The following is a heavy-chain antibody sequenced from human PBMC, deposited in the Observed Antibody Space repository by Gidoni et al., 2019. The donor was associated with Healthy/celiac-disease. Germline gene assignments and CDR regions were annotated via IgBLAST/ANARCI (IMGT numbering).Heavy chain of an antibody. CDR2: ISYDGSNK. J-gene: IGHJ2*01. Sequence: QVQLVESGGGVVQPGRSLRLSCAASGFTFSSYAMHWVRQAPGKGLEWVAVISYDGSNKYYADSVKGRFTISRDNSKNTLYLQMNSLRAEDTAVYYCASPRRIRGYVDADYWYFDLWGRGTLVTVSS. CDR3: ASPRRIRGYVDADYWYFDL. CDR1: GFTFSSYA. V-gene: IGHV3-30-3*01. D-gene: IGHD3-10*01.